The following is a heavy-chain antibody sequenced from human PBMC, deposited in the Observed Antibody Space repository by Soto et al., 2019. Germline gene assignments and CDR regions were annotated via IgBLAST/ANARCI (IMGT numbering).Heavy chain of an antibody. D-gene: IGHD2-8*01. J-gene: IGHJ5*02. Sequence: GQLVQSGAEVKRPGASVKVSCKASEYSFTTYYIHWVRQAPGQGPEWMGIINPSDGSTSYAQKFQDRVTLTRDTPKSTVYKKLSNRRSEDTAVYFCAGDRAAFCTNGLSYSRSWFDPWGQGTLVTVSS. CDR3: AGDRAAFCTNGLSYSRSWFDP. CDR2: INPSDGST. CDR1: EYSFTTYY. V-gene: IGHV1-46*01.